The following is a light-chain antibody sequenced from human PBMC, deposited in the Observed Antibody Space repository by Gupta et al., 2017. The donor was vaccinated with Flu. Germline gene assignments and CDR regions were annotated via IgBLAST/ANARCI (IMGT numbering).Light chain of an antibody. V-gene: IGLV2-8*01. J-gene: IGLJ1*01. CDR2: EDN. Sequence: ISSTATSSAISGNNYVSWYQQYPGKAPKLLIYEDNKRPSGVPDRFSGSKSGTSASLSVSGLQAGDEADYYCRSYESSQSARVFGTGTKVTVL. CDR1: SSAISGNNY. CDR3: RSYESSQSARV.